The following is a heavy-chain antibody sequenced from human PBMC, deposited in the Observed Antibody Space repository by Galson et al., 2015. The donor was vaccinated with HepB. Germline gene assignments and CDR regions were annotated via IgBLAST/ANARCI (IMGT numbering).Heavy chain of an antibody. CDR3: ARDDCSNTSCYKSAGYYYYYYGMDV. V-gene: IGHV3-21*01. CDR2: ISSSSSYI. CDR1: GFTFSSYW. D-gene: IGHD2-2*01. Sequence: SLRLSCAASGFTFSSYWMSWVRQAPGKGLEWVSSISSSSSYIYYADSVKGRFTISRDNAKNSLYLQMNSLRAEDTAVYYCARDDCSNTSCYKSAGYYYYYYGMDVWGQGTTVTVSS. J-gene: IGHJ6*02.